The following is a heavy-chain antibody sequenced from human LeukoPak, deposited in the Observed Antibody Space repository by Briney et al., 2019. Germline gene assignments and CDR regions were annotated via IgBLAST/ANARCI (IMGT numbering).Heavy chain of an antibody. J-gene: IGHJ4*02. Sequence: PSQTLSLTYTVSGGSISSGGYYWSWIRQPPGKGLEWIGYIYHSGSTYYNPSLKSRVTISVDRSKNQFSLKLSSVTAADTAVYYCARTFYDFWSGYCDYWGQGTLVTVSS. V-gene: IGHV4-30-2*01. CDR1: GGSISSGGYY. D-gene: IGHD3-3*01. CDR2: IYHSGST. CDR3: ARTFYDFWSGYCDY.